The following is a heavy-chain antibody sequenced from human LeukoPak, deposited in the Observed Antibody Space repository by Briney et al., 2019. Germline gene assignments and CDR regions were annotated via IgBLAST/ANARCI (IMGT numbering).Heavy chain of an antibody. V-gene: IGHV4-34*01. J-gene: IGHJ4*02. CDR1: GGSFSGYY. Sequence: NPSETLSLTCAVYGGSFSGYYWSWIRQLPGKGLEWIGEINHSGSTNYNPSLKSRVTISVDTSKNQFSLKLSSVTAADTAVYYCARGPSIAVAGTYPRPQLGFDYWGQGTLVTVSS. D-gene: IGHD6-19*01. CDR3: ARGPSIAVAGTYPRPQLGFDY. CDR2: INHSGST.